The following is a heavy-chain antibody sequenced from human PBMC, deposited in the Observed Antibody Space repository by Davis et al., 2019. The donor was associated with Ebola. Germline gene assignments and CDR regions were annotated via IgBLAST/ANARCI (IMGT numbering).Heavy chain of an antibody. V-gene: IGHV7-4-1*02. CDR2: INTNTGNP. CDR1: GYTFTGYY. CDR3: ARDRHYYGMDV. Sequence: AASVKVSCKASGYTFTGYYMHWVRQAPGQGLEWMGWINTNTGNPTYAKGFTGRFVFSLDTSVSTAYLQISSLKAEDTAVYYCARDRHYYGMDVWGKGTTVTVSS. J-gene: IGHJ6*04.